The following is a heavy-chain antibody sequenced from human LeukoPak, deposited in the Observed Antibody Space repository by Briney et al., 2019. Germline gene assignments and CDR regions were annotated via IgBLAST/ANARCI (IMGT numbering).Heavy chain of an antibody. CDR3: ARGLLLWFGELSQPFDY. V-gene: IGHV3-30*04. J-gene: IGHJ4*02. D-gene: IGHD3-10*01. CDR1: GFTFSSYA. Sequence: QPGRSLRLSCAASGFTFSSYAMRWVRQAPGKGLEWVAVISYDGSNKYYADSVKGRFTISRDNSKNTLYLQMNSLRAEDTAVYYCARGLLLWFGELSQPFDYWGQGTLVTVSS. CDR2: ISYDGSNK.